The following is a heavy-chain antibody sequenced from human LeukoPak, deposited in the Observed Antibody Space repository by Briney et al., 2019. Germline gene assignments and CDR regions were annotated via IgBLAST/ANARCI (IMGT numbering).Heavy chain of an antibody. D-gene: IGHD6-19*01. V-gene: IGHV4-34*01. J-gene: IGHJ5*02. CDR2: IIHSGGT. Sequence: SETLSLTCAVSGGSFNGYSYTWIRQPPGKGLEWIGKIIHSGGTSYNPSLKSRLTIAVDTSRKQFSLKLTSVTAADTALYFCARGPLAFRRVAGIFSWGRGTQVTVSS. CDR1: GGSFNGYS. CDR3: ARGPLAFRRVAGIFS.